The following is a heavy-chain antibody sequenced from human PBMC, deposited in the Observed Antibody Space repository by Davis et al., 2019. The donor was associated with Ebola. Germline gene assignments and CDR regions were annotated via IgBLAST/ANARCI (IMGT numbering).Heavy chain of an antibody. J-gene: IGHJ4*02. CDR1: GDSISSSNW. CDR2: IYHSGIT. V-gene: IGHV4-4*02. Sequence: SETLSPTCLLSGDSISSSNWWRWVCQPPGKGLEWIGEIYHSGITNYNPSLKSPVTISVDKSKNQFSLNLTSVTAADTAVYYCARSTFVTVAAAPDYFAYWGQGTLVTVSS. D-gene: IGHD2-2*01. CDR3: ARSTFVTVAAAPDYFAY.